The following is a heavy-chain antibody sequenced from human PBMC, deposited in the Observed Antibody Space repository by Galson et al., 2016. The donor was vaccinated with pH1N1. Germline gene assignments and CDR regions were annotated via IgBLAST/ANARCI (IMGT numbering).Heavy chain of an antibody. V-gene: IGHV3-9*01. CDR3: AKVDGYSYGPFDY. Sequence: SLRLSCAASGFTFDDYAMYWVRQAPGKGLEWVSGISWNSGSIGYADSVKGRFTISRDNAKNSPYLQMNSLRAEDTSLYYCAKVDGYSYGPFDYWGQGTLVPVSS. CDR1: GFTFDDYA. CDR2: ISWNSGSI. J-gene: IGHJ4*02. D-gene: IGHD5-18*01.